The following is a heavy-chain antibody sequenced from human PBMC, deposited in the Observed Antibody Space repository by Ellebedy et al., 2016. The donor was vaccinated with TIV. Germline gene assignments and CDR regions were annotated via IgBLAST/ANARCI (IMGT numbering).Heavy chain of an antibody. D-gene: IGHD2-8*01. CDR1: GFTFGTYS. CDR3: ARARDCTSLSYYASGDY. J-gene: IGHJ4*02. Sequence: GESLKISCAVSGFTFGTYSMNWVRQAPGKGLEWVSSISGSGSYLYYADSVRGRFTISRDNAKSSLYLQMNSLRAEDTAIYYCARARDCTSLSYYASGDYWGQGTLVTVSS. CDR2: ISGSGSYL. V-gene: IGHV3-21*01.